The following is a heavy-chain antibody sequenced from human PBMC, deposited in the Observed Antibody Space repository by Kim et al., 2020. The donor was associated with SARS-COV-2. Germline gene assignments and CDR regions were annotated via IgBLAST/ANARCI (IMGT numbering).Heavy chain of an antibody. CDR1: GGSISSSSYY. J-gene: IGHJ4*02. Sequence: SETLSLTCTVSGGSISSSSYYWGWIRKPPGKGLEWIGSIYYSGSTYYNPSLKSRVTISVDTSKNQFSLKLSSVTAADTAVYYCASGGISRTGTLYTYYFDYWGQGTLVTVSS. CDR2: IYYSGST. V-gene: IGHV4-39*07. CDR3: ASGGISRTGTLYTYYFDY. D-gene: IGHD1-7*01.